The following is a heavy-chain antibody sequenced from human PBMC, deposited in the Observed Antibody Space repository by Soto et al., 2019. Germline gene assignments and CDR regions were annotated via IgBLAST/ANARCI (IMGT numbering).Heavy chain of an antibody. V-gene: IGHV4-31*03. CDR3: ASIPRRGYSYGIDY. CDR1: GGSISSGTSY. J-gene: IGHJ4*02. CDR2: IYFTGAT. D-gene: IGHD2-15*01. Sequence: SETLSLTCNVSGGSISSGTSYWTWIRQRPGEGLEWIGHIYFTGATYSNPSLRSRLTMSVDTSKNQFSLKLTSVTAADTATYYCASIPRRGYSYGIDYWGQGTLVTVSS.